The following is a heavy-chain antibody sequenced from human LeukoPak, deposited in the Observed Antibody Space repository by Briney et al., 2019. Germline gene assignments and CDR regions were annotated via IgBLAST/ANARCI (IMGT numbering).Heavy chain of an antibody. CDR3: ARHQSNYYDSSIDY. D-gene: IGHD3-22*01. CDR1: GFTFSGSP. V-gene: IGHV4-59*08. Sequence: GSLRLSCAASGFTFSGSPMHWVRQAPVKGLEWIGYIYYSGSTYYNPSLKSRVTISVDTSKNQFSLKLSSVTAADTAVYYCARHQSNYYDSSIDYWGQGTLVTVSS. J-gene: IGHJ4*02. CDR2: IYYSGST.